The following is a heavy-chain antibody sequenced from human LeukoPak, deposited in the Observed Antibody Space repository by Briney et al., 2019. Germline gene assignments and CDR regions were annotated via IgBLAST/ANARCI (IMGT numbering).Heavy chain of an antibody. CDR2: INHSGST. CDR3: ARHFRGRYYYFDY. CDR1: GGSFSGYY. J-gene: IGHJ4*02. V-gene: IGHV4-34*01. D-gene: IGHD1-1*01. Sequence: PSETLSLTCAVYGGSFSGYYWSWIRQPPGKGLEWIGEINHSGSTNYNPSLKSRVTISVDTSKNQFSLKLSFVTAADTAVYYCARHFRGRYYYFDYWGQGTLVTVSS.